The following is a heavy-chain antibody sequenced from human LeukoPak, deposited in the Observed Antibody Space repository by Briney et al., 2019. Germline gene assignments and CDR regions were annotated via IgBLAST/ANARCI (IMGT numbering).Heavy chain of an antibody. J-gene: IGHJ4*02. V-gene: IGHV3-33*01. CDR2: IWYDGSNK. CDR3: ARDYYDSSGLTW. D-gene: IGHD3-22*01. CDR1: GFTFSSYG. Sequence: GGSLRLSCAASGFTFSSYGMHWVRQAAGKGLEWVAVIWYDGSNKYYADSVKGRFTISRDNSKNTLYLQMNSLRAEDTAVYYCARDYYDSSGLTWWGQGTLVTVSS.